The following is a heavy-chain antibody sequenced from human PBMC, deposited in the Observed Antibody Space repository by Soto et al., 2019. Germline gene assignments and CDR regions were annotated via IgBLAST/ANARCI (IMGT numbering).Heavy chain of an antibody. D-gene: IGHD4-17*01. V-gene: IGHV4-59*01. CDR1: GVSMNNYY. CDR2: IYSSGST. Sequence: SETLSLTCTVSGVSMNNYYWSWTRQSAGRGLEWIGYIYSSGSTKYNSSLTSRVTISVDTSKNQFSLKMTSVTAADTAVYFCARANYGGNLGYWGQGTLVNVSS. J-gene: IGHJ4*02. CDR3: ARANYGGNLGY.